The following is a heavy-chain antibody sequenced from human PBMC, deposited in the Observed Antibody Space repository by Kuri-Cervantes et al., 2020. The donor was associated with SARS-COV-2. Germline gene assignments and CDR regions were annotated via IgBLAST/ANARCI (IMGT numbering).Heavy chain of an antibody. V-gene: IGHV3-7*01. CDR2: IKQDGSEK. CDR1: GFTFSSYW. Sequence: GESLKISCAASGFTFSSYWMSWVRQAPGKGLEWVANIKQDGSEKYYVDSVKGRFTISRDDAKNSLYLQMNSLRAEDTAVYYCARDLGDCSSTSCQDYWGQGTLVTVSS. CDR3: ARDLGDCSSTSCQDY. D-gene: IGHD2-2*01. J-gene: IGHJ4*02.